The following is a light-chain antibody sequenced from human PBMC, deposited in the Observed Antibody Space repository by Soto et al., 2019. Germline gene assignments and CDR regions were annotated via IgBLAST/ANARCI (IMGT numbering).Light chain of an antibody. Sequence: QSVLPQPASVSGAPRQRVTISCSGSNSTFGNNEVNWYQQFPGKAPKLLFYYDVLRPSGVSARFSGSKPGASASLAISGLQYEGVSVYYCEALHDSVSAVVFGGGTQLPVL. CDR1: NSTFGNNE. CDR3: EALHDSVSAVV. V-gene: IGLV1-36*01. CDR2: YDV. J-gene: IGLJ2*01.